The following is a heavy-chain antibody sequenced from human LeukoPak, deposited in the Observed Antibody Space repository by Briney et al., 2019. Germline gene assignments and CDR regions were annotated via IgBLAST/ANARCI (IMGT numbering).Heavy chain of an antibody. J-gene: IGHJ6*02. CDR2: MNQDGSAK. CDR3: ATYTHWVAGDV. D-gene: IGHD3-16*01. Sequence: PGGSLRLSCAASGFTFSDSCMSWVRQAPGKGLEWVANMNQDGSAKDYVDSVKGRFTISRDNARNSLYLQMSSLRAEDTAVYYCATYTHWVAGDVWGQGTTVTVSS. V-gene: IGHV3-7*01. CDR1: GFTFSDSC.